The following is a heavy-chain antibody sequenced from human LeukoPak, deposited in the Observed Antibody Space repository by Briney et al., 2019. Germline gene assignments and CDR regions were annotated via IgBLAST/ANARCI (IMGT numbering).Heavy chain of an antibody. D-gene: IGHD3-22*01. CDR3: AKERGYDYYDSSGSFDY. V-gene: IGHV3-23*01. Sequence: PGGSLRLSCAASGFTFSSYAMSWVRQAPGKGLEWISAISGSGGSTYYADSVKGRFTTSRDNSKNTLYLQMNSLRAEDTAVYYCAKERGYDYYDSSGSFDYWGQGTLVTVSS. CDR2: ISGSGGST. CDR1: GFTFSSYA. J-gene: IGHJ4*02.